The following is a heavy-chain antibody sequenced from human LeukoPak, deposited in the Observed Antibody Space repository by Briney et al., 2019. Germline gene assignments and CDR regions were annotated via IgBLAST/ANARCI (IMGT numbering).Heavy chain of an antibody. J-gene: IGHJ4*02. V-gene: IGHV4-30-4*01. CDR3: AREHKSYGDYPYYFDS. Sequence: PSQTLSLTCTVSSYSISSGDYYWSWIRQPAGKGLEFIGYINKKGGTFYNPPLKSRVSISIDMSKNQFSLKLTSVTAADTAVYFCAREHKSYGDYPYYFDSWGQGTLVTVSS. CDR1: SYSISSGDYY. CDR2: INKKGGT. D-gene: IGHD4-17*01.